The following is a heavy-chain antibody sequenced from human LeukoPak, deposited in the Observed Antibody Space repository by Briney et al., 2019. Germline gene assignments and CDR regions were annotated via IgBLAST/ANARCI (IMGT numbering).Heavy chain of an antibody. D-gene: IGHD3-3*01. CDR3: ARSHYDFWSGYLPGYYYYYYMDV. Sequence: PSETLSLTCAVYGGSFSGYYWSWIRQPPGKGLEWIGEINHSGSTNYNPSLKSRVTISVDTSKNQFSLKLSSVTAADTAVYHCARSHYDFWSGYLPGYYYYYYMDVWGKGTMVTVSS. CDR2: INHSGST. V-gene: IGHV4-34*01. J-gene: IGHJ6*03. CDR1: GGSFSGYY.